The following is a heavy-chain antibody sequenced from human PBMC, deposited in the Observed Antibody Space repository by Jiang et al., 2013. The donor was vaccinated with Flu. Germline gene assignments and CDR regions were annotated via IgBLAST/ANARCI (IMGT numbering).Heavy chain of an antibody. V-gene: IGHV4-34*01. CDR3: ARAYYPNGKRGWFDP. J-gene: IGHJ5*02. CDR2: INHSGST. Sequence: LLKPSETLSLTCAVYGGSFSGYYWSWIRQPPGKGLEWIGEINHSGSTNYNPSLKSRVTISVDTSKNQFSLKLSSVTAADTAVYYCARAYYPNGKRGWFDPWGQGTLVTVSS. CDR1: GGSFSGYY. D-gene: IGHD3-10*01.